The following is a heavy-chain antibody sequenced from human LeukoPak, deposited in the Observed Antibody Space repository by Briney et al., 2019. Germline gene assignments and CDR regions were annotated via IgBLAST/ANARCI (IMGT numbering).Heavy chain of an antibody. D-gene: IGHD3-10*01. CDR2: INPNNGDT. J-gene: IGHJ5*02. CDR3: ARDAVWFGELLNWFDP. CDR1: GYTFTGYY. Sequence: ASVKVSCKASGYTFTGYYMHWVRQAPGQGLEWMGWINPNNGDTNYAQKFQGRVTMTRDTSISTAYMELSRLRSDDTAVYYCARDAVWFGELLNWFDPWGQGTLVTVSS. V-gene: IGHV1-2*02.